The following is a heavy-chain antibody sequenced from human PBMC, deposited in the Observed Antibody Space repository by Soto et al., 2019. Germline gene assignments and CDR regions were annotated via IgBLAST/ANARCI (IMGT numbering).Heavy chain of an antibody. J-gene: IGHJ4*02. CDR3: ARDGPKGDNGALSFDY. CDR1: GFSFSSYW. CDR2: INTDGSTT. D-gene: IGHD2-8*01. V-gene: IGHV3-74*01. Sequence: EVQLVESGGGLVQPGGSLRLSCAASGFSFSSYWMHWVRQAPGKGLVWVSRINTDGSTTKYADSVMGRFTISRDNAKNTLYLQMNSLRVEDTAVYYCARDGPKGDNGALSFDYWGQGALVTVSS.